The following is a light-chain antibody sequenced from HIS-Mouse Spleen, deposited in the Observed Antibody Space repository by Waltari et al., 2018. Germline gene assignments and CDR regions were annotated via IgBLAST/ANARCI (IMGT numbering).Light chain of an antibody. CDR3: QSADSSGTYSVV. J-gene: IGLJ2*01. Sequence: SYELTQPPSVSVSPGQTARITCSGDALPKQDANGYQQKPGQAPVRVIYKDSERPSVIPERFSGSSSGTTVTLTISGVQAEDEADYYCQSADSSGTYSVVFGGGTKLTVL. CDR1: ALPKQD. CDR2: KDS. V-gene: IGLV3-25*03.